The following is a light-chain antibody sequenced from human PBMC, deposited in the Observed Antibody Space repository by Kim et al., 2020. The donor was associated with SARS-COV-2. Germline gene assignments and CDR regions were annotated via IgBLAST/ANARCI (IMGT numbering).Light chain of an antibody. CDR1: NIGSKS. Sequence: SYELTQPPSVSVAPGKTARITCGGNNIGSKSVHWYQQKPGQAPVLVIYYDSDRPSGIPERFSGSNSGNTATLTISRVEAGDEADYYCQVWDSSSDHLVVFGRGTQLTVL. V-gene: IGLV3-21*04. J-gene: IGLJ2*01. CDR3: QVWDSSSDHLVV. CDR2: YDS.